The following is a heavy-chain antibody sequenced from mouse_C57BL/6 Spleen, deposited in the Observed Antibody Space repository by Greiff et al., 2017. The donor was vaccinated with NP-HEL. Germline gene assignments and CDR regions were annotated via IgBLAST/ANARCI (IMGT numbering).Heavy chain of an antibody. CDR1: GYTFTSYW. J-gene: IGHJ2*01. Sequence: QVQLQQPGAELVKPGASVKLSCKASGYTFTSYWMHWVKQRPGQGLEWIGMIHPNSGSTNYNEKFKSKATLTVDKSSSTAYMQLSSLASEDSAVYYCARHYDYDDGYFDYWGQGTTLTVSS. CDR3: ARHYDYDDGYFDY. V-gene: IGHV1-64*01. CDR2: IHPNSGST. D-gene: IGHD2-4*01.